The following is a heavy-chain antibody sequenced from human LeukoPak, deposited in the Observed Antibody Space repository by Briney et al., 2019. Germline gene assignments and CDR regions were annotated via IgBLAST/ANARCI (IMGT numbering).Heavy chain of an antibody. CDR2: IYSGGST. CDR1: GFTLSSIY. J-gene: IGHJ4*02. D-gene: IGHD4-23*01. Sequence: GGSLSLSCAASGFTLSSIYMTCVRHAPEKGLEWDSTIYSGGSTYYADSVKGRFIISRDNSKNTLYLQMSSLRAEDTAVYYCARTCGGNAETGVDYWGQGTLVTVSS. V-gene: IGHV3-53*01. CDR3: ARTCGGNAETGVDY.